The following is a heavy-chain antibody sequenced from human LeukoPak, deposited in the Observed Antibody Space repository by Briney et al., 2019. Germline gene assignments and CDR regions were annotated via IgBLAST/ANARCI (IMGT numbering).Heavy chain of an antibody. V-gene: IGHV3-30*02. CDR2: IRYDGSNK. J-gene: IGHJ4*02. CDR3: AKDLSYSSSSGPRFDY. D-gene: IGHD6-6*01. Sequence: GGSLRLSCAASGFTFSSYGMHWVRQAPGKGLEWVAFIRYDGSNKYYADSVKGRFTISRDNSKNTLYLQMNSLRAEDTAVYYCAKDLSYSSSSGPRFDYWSQGTLVTVSS. CDR1: GFTFSSYG.